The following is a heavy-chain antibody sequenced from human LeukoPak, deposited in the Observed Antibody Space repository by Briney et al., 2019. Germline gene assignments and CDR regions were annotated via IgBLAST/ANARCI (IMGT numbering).Heavy chain of an antibody. Sequence: SETLSLTCAVYGGSFSGYYWSWIRQPPGKGLEWIGEINHSGSTNYNPSLKSRVTISVDTSKNQFSLKLSSVTAADTAVYYCARAIVVITRSFYYYYYMDVWDKGTTVTVSS. J-gene: IGHJ6*03. D-gene: IGHD3-22*01. CDR3: ARAIVVITRSFYYYYYMDV. CDR1: GGSFSGYY. CDR2: INHSGST. V-gene: IGHV4-34*01.